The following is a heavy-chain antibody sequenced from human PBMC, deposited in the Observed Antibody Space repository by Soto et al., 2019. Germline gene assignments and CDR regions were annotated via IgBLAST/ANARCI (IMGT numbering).Heavy chain of an antibody. Sequence: QVQLVQSGAEVKGPGSSINISCKASGGTFSIYTVSWVRQAPGQGLEWMGRFIPMIGTANYAQNFQGRVTLSADKSATTAYMEWSSLTPPDTALYYCARMAVPLAPERHGAFEVWGSGTAVTVSP. CDR3: ARMAVPLAPERHGAFEV. J-gene: IGHJ3*01. D-gene: IGHD6-19*01. V-gene: IGHV1-69*08. CDR1: GGTFSIYT. CDR2: FIPMIGTA.